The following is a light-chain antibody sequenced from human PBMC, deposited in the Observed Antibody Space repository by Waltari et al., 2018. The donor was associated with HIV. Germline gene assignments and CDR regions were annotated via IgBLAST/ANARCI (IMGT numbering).Light chain of an antibody. V-gene: IGKV3-20*01. J-gene: IGKJ2*01. Sequence: EIVLTQSPGTLSLSPGERATLSCRASQSVSSYLAWYQQKPGQAPSLLIYDASSRAIRIPDRFSGSGSGTDFTLTISRLEPEDFEVYYCQQYVNSPYTFGQGTKLEIK. CDR3: QQYVNSPYT. CDR1: QSVSSY. CDR2: DAS.